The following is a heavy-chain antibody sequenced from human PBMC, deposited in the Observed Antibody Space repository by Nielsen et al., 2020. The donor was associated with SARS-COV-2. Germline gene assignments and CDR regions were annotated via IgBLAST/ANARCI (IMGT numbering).Heavy chain of an antibody. Sequence: GGSLRLSCAASGFTFSNFPLSWVRQAPGKGLEWVSTISGSGGSTHYADSVKGRFTISRDKSKNTLYLQMNSLRAEDRAVYYCAKDLSDAYDILSGYFESWGQGALVTVSS. D-gene: IGHD3-9*01. CDR2: ISGSGGST. V-gene: IGHV3-23*01. CDR1: GFTFSNFP. J-gene: IGHJ5*01. CDR3: AKDLSDAYDILSGYFES.